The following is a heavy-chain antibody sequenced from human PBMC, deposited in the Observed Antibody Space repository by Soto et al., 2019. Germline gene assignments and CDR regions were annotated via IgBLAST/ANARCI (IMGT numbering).Heavy chain of an antibody. CDR3: TRVGVLGPYYYYYGMDV. CDR1: GFTFGDYA. J-gene: IGHJ6*02. D-gene: IGHD3-16*02. CDR2: IRSKAYGGTT. Sequence: PGGSLRLSCTASGFTFGDYAMSWFRQAPGKGLEWVGFIRSKAYGGTTEYAASVKGRFTISRDDSKSIAYLQMNSLKTEDTAVYYCTRVGVLGPYYYYYGMDVWGQGTTVTVSS. V-gene: IGHV3-49*03.